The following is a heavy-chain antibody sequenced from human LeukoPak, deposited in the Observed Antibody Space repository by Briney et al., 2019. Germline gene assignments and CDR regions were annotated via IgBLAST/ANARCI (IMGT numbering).Heavy chain of an antibody. J-gene: IGHJ4*02. D-gene: IGHD4-17*01. CDR1: GGSFSGYY. CDR3: ARVRGLHYFDY. CDR2: INHSGCT. V-gene: IGHV4-34*01. Sequence: SETLSLTCAVYGGSFSGYYWSWIRQPPGKGLEWIGEINHSGCTNYNPSLKSRVTISVDTSKNQFSLKLSSVAAADTAVYYCARVRGLHYFDYWGQGTLVTVSS.